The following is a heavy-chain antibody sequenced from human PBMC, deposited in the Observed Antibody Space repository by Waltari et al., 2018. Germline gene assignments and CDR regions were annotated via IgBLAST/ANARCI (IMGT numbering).Heavy chain of an antibody. CDR3: ARVYCSSTSCYDGGIFDY. D-gene: IGHD2-2*01. CDR1: GYSISSGYY. CDR2: IYHSGST. V-gene: IGHV4-38-2*01. Sequence: QVQLQESGPGLVKPSETLSLTCAVSGYSISSGYYWGWIRQPPGKGLEWIGSIYHSGSTYYNPSLKSRVTISVDTSKNQFSLKLSSVTAADTAVYYCARVYCSSTSCYDGGIFDYWGQGTLVTVSS. J-gene: IGHJ4*02.